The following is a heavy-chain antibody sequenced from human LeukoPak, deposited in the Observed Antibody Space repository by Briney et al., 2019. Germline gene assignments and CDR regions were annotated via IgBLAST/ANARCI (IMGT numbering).Heavy chain of an antibody. D-gene: IGHD3-3*01. CDR1: GFTFSTNA. CDR3: AKVVGYNFWSGFDY. V-gene: IGHV3-23*01. J-gene: IGHJ4*02. CDR2: ISGSGAGT. Sequence: GSLRLSCAASGFTFSTNAMNWVRQAPGKGLEWVSSISGSGAGTYYADSVKGRFTISRDNSKNTLYLQMNSLRAEDTAVYYCAKVVGYNFWSGFDYWGQGALVTVSS.